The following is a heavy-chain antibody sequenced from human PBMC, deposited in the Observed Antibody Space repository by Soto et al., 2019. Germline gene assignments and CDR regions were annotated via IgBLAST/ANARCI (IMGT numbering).Heavy chain of an antibody. V-gene: IGHV3-30*18. CDR1: GFTFSSYG. CDR2: TSYDGSNK. D-gene: IGHD3-3*01. CDR3: AKESKPAWGWRGLGFDY. Sequence: QVQLVESGGGVVQPGRSLRLSCAASGFTFSSYGMHWVRQAPGKGLEWVAVTSYDGSNKYYADSVKGRFTISRDNSKNTLYLQMNSLRAEDTAVYYCAKESKPAWGWRGLGFDYWGQGTLVTVSS. J-gene: IGHJ4*02.